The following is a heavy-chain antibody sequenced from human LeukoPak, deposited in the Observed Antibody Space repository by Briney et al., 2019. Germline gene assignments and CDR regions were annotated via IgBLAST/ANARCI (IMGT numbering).Heavy chain of an antibody. CDR1: GFTFSSYA. CDR2: ISGSGGST. Sequence: GGSLRLSCAASGFTFSSYAMSWVRQAPGKGLEWVSAISGSGGSTYYADSVKGRFTISRDNFKNTLYLQMNSLRAEDTAVYYCAKGYCSSTSCYTDYWGQGTLVTVSS. D-gene: IGHD2-2*02. J-gene: IGHJ4*02. V-gene: IGHV3-23*01. CDR3: AKGYCSSTSCYTDY.